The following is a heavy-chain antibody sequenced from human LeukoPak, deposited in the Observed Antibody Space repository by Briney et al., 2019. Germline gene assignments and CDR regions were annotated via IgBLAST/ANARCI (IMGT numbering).Heavy chain of an antibody. CDR1: GFTFDDYA. D-gene: IGHD3-16*01. J-gene: IGHJ6*03. Sequence: GGSLRLSCAASGFTFDDYAMHWVRQAPGKGLEWVSYISPRSETIYYAESVKGRFTVSRDDSKDSLYLQMHTLRAEDTAVYYCARIDGPTVFTYYMDLWGKGTTVTVAS. V-gene: IGHV3-48*04. CDR3: ARIDGPTVFTYYMDL. CDR2: ISPRSETI.